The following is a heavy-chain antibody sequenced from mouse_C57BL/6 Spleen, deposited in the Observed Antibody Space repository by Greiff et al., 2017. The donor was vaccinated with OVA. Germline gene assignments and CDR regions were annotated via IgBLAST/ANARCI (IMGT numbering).Heavy chain of an antibody. D-gene: IGHD2-4*01. J-gene: IGHJ3*01. CDR1: GFNIKDYY. CDR3: TTERAFYDYVGGFAY. Sequence: EVQLQQSGAELVRPGASVKLSCTASGFNIKDYYMHWVKQRPEQGLEWIGRIDPEDGDTEYAPKFQGKATMTAATSSNTAYLQLSSLTSEDTAVYYCTTERAFYDYVGGFAYWGQGTLVTVSA. CDR2: IDPEDGDT. V-gene: IGHV14-1*01.